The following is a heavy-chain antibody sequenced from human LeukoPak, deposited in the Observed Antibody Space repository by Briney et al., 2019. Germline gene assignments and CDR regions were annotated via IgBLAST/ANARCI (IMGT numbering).Heavy chain of an antibody. CDR2: IYPGDSDT. CDR3: ARLGGYGSGSMGYYYYYGMDV. CDR1: GYSFTSYW. V-gene: IGHV5-51*01. D-gene: IGHD3-10*01. J-gene: IGHJ6*04. Sequence: GESLKISCKGSGYSFTSYWIGWVRQMPGKGLEWMGSIYPGDSDTRYSPSCQGQVTISADKSISTAYLQWSSLKASDTAMYYCARLGGYGSGSMGYYYYYGMDVWGKGTTVTVSS.